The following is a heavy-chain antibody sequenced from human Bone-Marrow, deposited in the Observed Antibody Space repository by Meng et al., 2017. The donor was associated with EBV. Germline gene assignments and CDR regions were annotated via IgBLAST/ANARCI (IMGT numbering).Heavy chain of an antibody. CDR2: INSDGSST. CDR1: GFTFSSYW. Sequence: QLVEYGGGLVPPGGSLRLSCAASGFTFSSYWMHWVRQAPGKGLVWVSRINSDGSSTSYADSVKGRFTISRDNAKNTLYLQMNSLRAEDTAVYYCAREGRYYDYIPSLDPWGQGTLVTVSS. J-gene: IGHJ5*02. CDR3: AREGRYYDYIPSLDP. V-gene: IGHV3-74*01. D-gene: IGHD3-16*01.